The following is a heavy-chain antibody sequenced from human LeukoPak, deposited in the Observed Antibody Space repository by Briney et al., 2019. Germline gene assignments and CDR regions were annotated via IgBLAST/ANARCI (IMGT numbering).Heavy chain of an antibody. J-gene: IGHJ4*02. D-gene: IGHD2-2*01. CDR1: GGSISSYY. V-gene: IGHV4-59*01. CDR2: IYYSGST. CDR3: ARALEDIVVVPAAAYYFDY. Sequence: SETLSLTCTVSGGSISSYYWSWIRQPPGKGLEWIGYIYYSGSTNYNPSLKSRVTISVDTSKNQFSLKLSSVTAADTAVYYCARALEDIVVVPAAAYYFDYWGQGTLVTVSS.